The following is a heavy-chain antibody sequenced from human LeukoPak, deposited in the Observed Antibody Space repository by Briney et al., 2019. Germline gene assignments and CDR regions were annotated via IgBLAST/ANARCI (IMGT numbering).Heavy chain of an antibody. Sequence: ASVKVSCXASGGTFSSYAISWVRQAPGQGLAWMGGIIPIFGTANYAQKFQGRVTITTDESTSTAYMELSSLRSEDTAVYYCARDHCSSTSCYLWWFDPWGQGTLVSVSS. CDR1: GGTFSSYA. V-gene: IGHV1-69*05. D-gene: IGHD2-2*01. CDR2: IIPIFGTA. CDR3: ARDHCSSTSCYLWWFDP. J-gene: IGHJ5*02.